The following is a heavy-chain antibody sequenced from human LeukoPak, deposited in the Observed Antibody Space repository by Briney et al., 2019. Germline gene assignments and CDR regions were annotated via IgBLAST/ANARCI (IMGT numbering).Heavy chain of an antibody. Sequence: PGGSLRLSCAASEFTFSKYWMSWVRQAPGKGLQWLAHIKEDGSEKYYVDSVKGRFIISRDNAKNSLYLEMNSLRGVDTAVYYCATLLPMDVWGTGTTVTVSS. CDR3: ATLLPMDV. J-gene: IGHJ6*03. D-gene: IGHD2-21*01. V-gene: IGHV3-7*01. CDR1: EFTFSKYW. CDR2: IKEDGSEK.